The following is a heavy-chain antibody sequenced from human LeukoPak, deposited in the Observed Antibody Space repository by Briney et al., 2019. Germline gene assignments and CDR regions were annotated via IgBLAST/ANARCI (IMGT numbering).Heavy chain of an antibody. CDR2: INEGNRKA. Sequence: VASVKVTCKGSVCTFTSYEMDWVRLAPAHRLEWIGLINEGNRKAKYSQRFQGRGTMTRDTSASTAYRELSSLRSEVTAVYYWARRVAGGENEDWFDPWGQGALVTVSS. V-gene: IGHV1-3*01. J-gene: IGHJ5*02. CDR1: VCTFTSYE. CDR3: ARRVAGGENEDWFDP. D-gene: IGHD1-1*01.